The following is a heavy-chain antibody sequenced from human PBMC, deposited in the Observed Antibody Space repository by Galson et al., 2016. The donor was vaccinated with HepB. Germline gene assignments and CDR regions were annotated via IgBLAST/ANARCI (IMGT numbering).Heavy chain of an antibody. J-gene: IGHJ4*02. Sequence: SLRLSCAASGFTFSGYTMNWVRQAPGQGLEWVSSISGSSENRYYADSVKGRFTVFRDNAQNSLWLQMNSLRAEDTAVYFCASETTVTTALDYWGQGTLVTVSS. CDR2: ISGSSENR. CDR3: ASETTVTTALDY. V-gene: IGHV3-21*01. CDR1: GFTFSGYT. D-gene: IGHD4-17*01.